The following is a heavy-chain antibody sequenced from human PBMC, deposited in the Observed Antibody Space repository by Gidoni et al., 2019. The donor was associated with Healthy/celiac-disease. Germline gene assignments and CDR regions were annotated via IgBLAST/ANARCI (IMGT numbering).Heavy chain of an antibody. D-gene: IGHD5-12*01. Sequence: QVQLVESGGDLVKPGGSLRLSCAASGFTFSYYSISWIRQAPGKGLEWVSYISSSGSTIYYADSVKGRFTISRDNAKNSLYLQMNSLRAEDTAVYYCARDEVSGGYPSYYYYYGMDVWGQGTTVTVSS. CDR2: ISSSGSTI. CDR1: GFTFSYYS. CDR3: ARDEVSGGYPSYYYYYGMDV. J-gene: IGHJ6*02. V-gene: IGHV3-11*01.